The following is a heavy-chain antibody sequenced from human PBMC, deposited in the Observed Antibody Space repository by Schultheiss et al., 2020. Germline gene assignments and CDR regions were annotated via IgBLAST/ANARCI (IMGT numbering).Heavy chain of an antibody. CDR2: IYYSGST. CDR1: GGSISSSSYY. Sequence: SETLSLTCTVSGGSISSSSYYWGWIRQPPGKGLEWIGSIYYSGSTYYNPSLKSRVTISVDTSKNQFSLKLSSVTAADTAVYYCATLAVAGTTPPYWGQGTLVTVSS. D-gene: IGHD6-19*01. V-gene: IGHV4-39*01. CDR3: ATLAVAGTTPPY. J-gene: IGHJ4*02.